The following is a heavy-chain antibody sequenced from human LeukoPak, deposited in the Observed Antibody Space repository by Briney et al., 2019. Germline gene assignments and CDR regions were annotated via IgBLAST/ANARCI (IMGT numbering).Heavy chain of an antibody. CDR3: ARGTPQNYYDSSGMYYFDY. Sequence: PSETLSLTCTVSGGSISSSSYYWGWIRQPPGKGLEWIGSIYYSGSTYYNPSLKSRVTISVDTSKNQFSLKLSSVTAADTAVYYCARGTPQNYYDSSGMYYFDYWGQGTLVTVSS. V-gene: IGHV4-39*07. CDR2: IYYSGST. J-gene: IGHJ4*02. D-gene: IGHD3-22*01. CDR1: GGSISSSSYY.